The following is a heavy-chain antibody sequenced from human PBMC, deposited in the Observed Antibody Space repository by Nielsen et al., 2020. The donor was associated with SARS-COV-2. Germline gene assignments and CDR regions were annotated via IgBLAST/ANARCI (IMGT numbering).Heavy chain of an antibody. Sequence: GESPKTPRHCLGFTLTNHWIGRVRQMPGGGLESRGIIYPGDSDTRYNPPSQGQVTISADKAISTAYLEFINLKASDTAMYYCATSSKRSIGSFNICGQGTMVTVSS. CDR1: GFTLTNHW. D-gene: IGHD1-26*01. CDR2: IYPGDSDT. V-gene: IGHV5-51*01. CDR3: ATSSKRSIGSFNI. J-gene: IGHJ3*02.